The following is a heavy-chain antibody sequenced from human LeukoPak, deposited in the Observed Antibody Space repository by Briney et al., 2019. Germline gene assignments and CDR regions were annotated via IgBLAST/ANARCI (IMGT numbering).Heavy chain of an antibody. CDR1: GFTFSSYS. CDR2: ISSSSRYI. J-gene: IGHJ4*02. V-gene: IGHV3-21*04. D-gene: IGHD3-16*01. Sequence: GGSLRLSCAASGFTFSSYSMNWVRQAPGKGLEWVSSISSSSRYIYYADSVKGRFTISRDNSKDTLYLEMNSLSPEDTAVYYCARGVESLSANTVAYWGQATLVTVSS. CDR3: ARGVESLSANTVAY.